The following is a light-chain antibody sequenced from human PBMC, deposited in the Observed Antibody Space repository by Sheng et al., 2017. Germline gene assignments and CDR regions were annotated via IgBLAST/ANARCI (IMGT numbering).Light chain of an antibody. J-gene: IGKJ1*01. Sequence: DILMTQSPSSLSASVGDRLTITCRARQGISNHLAWYQQKPGKVPSLLIYAASSLQPGVSSRFSGRGSGTDFTLTISSLQPEDVATYYCLQYSSAPQTFGQGTKVEIK. CDR1: QGISNH. CDR3: LQYSSAPQT. CDR2: AAS. V-gene: IGKV1-27*01.